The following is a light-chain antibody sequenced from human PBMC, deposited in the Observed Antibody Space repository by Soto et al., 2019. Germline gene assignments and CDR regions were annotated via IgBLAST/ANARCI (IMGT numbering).Light chain of an antibody. J-gene: IGKJ1*01. CDR2: GAS. Sequence: EVVLTQSPGTLSLSPGERATLSCRASQSVSTNYLAWYQQKPGQAPRLLIYGASIRATGIPDRFSGSGSGTDFTLTISRLEAEDFAVYYCHQYGSSPGTFGQGTKVDIK. CDR1: QSVSTNY. CDR3: HQYGSSPGT. V-gene: IGKV3-20*01.